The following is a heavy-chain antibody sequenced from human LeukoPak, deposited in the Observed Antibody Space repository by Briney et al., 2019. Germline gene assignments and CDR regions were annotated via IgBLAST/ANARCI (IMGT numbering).Heavy chain of an antibody. CDR1: GGSISSSNYY. V-gene: IGHV4-39*07. CDR2: IYYSGST. Sequence: SETLSLTCPVSGGSISSSNYYWGWIRQPPGKGLEWIGSIYYSGSTYYNSSLQSRVTISVDTSNNQFSLKLSSVTAADTAVYYCTRAIGAGLIDYWGQGTLVTVSS. J-gene: IGHJ4*02. D-gene: IGHD4/OR15-4a*01. CDR3: TRAIGAGLIDY.